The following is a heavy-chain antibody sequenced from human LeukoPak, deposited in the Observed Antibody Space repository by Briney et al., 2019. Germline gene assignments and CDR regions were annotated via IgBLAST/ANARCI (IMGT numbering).Heavy chain of an antibody. CDR1: GGPIRSNY. V-gene: IGHV4-4*07. Sequence: SGTLSLTCTVSGGPIRSNYWSWIRQTGGKGLEWIGRIYVTDLINYNPSLKSRVTISVDMSKNQLSLNLTSVTAADTAIYYCARGFGSGTSPFDNWGRGTLVTASS. J-gene: IGHJ4*02. CDR2: IYVTDLI. CDR3: ARGFGSGTSPFDN. D-gene: IGHD3-10*01.